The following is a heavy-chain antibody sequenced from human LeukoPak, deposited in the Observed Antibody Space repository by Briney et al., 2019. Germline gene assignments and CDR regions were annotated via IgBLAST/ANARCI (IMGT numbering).Heavy chain of an antibody. CDR1: GDSISGYY. Sequence: SETLSLTCTVSGDSISGYYWSWIRQPAGRGLERIGRIFNSGSTSYNPSLRSRVTMSLDTSKNQFSLKLTSVTPADTALYYCARENYYNSGSYRVDYWGQGTLVTVSS. CDR2: IFNSGST. J-gene: IGHJ4*02. D-gene: IGHD3-10*01. CDR3: ARENYYNSGSYRVDY. V-gene: IGHV4-4*07.